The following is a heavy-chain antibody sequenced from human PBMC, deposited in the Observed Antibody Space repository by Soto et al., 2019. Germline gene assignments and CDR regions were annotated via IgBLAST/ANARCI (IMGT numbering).Heavy chain of an antibody. V-gene: IGHV3-48*02. CDR1: GFTFRSYS. D-gene: IGHD3-16*02. CDR2: ISCSSSTI. CDR3: ATSLDYHDYAWGSYRPGSIDY. J-gene: IGHJ4*02. Sequence: PGGSLRLSCAASGFTFRSYSMNWVRQAPGKGLEWVSYISCSSSTIYYRDSVKGRFTISRDNAKDSLYLQMNSLRDEDTAVYYCATSLDYHDYAWGSYRPGSIDYWGQGTLVTVSS.